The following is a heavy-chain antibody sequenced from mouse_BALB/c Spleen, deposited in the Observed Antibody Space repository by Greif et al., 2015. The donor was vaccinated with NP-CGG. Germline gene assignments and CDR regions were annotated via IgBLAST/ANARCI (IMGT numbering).Heavy chain of an antibody. CDR1: GFSLTSYG. V-gene: IGHV2-9*02. CDR3: ARGGGDYDWFAY. J-gene: IGHJ3*01. D-gene: IGHD2-4*01. CDR2: IWAGGST. Sequence: QVQLQQSGPGLVAPSQSLSITCTVSGFSLTSYGVHWVRQPPGKGLEWLGVIWAGGSTNYNSALMSRLSISKDNSKSQVFLKMNSLQTDDTAMYYCARGGGDYDWFAYWGQGTLVTVSA.